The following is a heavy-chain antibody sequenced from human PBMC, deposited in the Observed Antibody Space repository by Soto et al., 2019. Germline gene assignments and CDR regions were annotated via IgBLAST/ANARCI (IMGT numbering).Heavy chain of an antibody. D-gene: IGHD2-15*01. CDR1: GGSIRNGY. CDR2: IFHSGNA. V-gene: IGHV4-59*01. CDR3: ARAHAPTLPFDY. J-gene: IGHJ4*01. Sequence: ETLSLTCTVSGGSIRNGYCCWIRQPPGKRLEWIGFIFHSGNAKYNPSLKSRVTISIDTSKSQFSLTLDSVTAADTAVYFCARAHAPTLPFDYWGPGTLVTVSS.